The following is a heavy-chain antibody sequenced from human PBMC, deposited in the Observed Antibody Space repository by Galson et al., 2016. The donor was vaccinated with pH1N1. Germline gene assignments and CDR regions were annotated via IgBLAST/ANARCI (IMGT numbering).Heavy chain of an antibody. CDR3: AKHLYSSVDYFDY. CDR1: GFTFNNSA. CDR2: ISGSGGRT. V-gene: IGHV3-23*01. J-gene: IGHJ4*02. D-gene: IGHD6-19*01. Sequence: SLRLSCAASGFTFNNSAMSWVRQAPGKGLEWVSSISGSGGRTDYADSVKGRFTISRDNSKNTLSLQMNSLGVEDTALYYCAKHLYSSVDYFDYWGQGTLVTVSS.